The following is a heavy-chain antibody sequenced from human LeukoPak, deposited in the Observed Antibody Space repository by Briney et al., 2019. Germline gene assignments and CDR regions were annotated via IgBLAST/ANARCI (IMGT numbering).Heavy chain of an antibody. CDR1: GFTFSSYG. CDR3: AKDLYGGQPGEYYFDX. D-gene: IGHD4-23*01. Sequence: PGGSLRLSCAASGFTFSSYGMHWVRQAPGKGLEWVAFIRYDGSNKYYADSVKGRFTISRDNSKNTLYLQMNSLRAEDTAVYYCAKDLYGGQPGEYYFDXXXQXTXXXVSS. V-gene: IGHV3-30*02. J-gene: IGHJ4*02. CDR2: IRYDGSNK.